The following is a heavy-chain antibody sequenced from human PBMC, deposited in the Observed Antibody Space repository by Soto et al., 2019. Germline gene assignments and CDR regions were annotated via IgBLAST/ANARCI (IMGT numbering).Heavy chain of an antibody. CDR1: GGTFSSYA. V-gene: IGHV1-69*13. D-gene: IGHD4-17*01. Sequence: GASVKVSCKASGGTFSSYAISWVRQAPGQGLEWMGGIIHIFGTANYAQKFQGRVTITADESTSTAYMELSSLRSEDTAVYYCATRLTTLTTTVVPFDYWGQGTLVTVSS. J-gene: IGHJ4*02. CDR3: ATRLTTLTTTVVPFDY. CDR2: IIHIFGTA.